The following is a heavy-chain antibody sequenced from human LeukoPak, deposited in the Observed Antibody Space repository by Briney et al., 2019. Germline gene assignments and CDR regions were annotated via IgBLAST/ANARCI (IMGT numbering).Heavy chain of an antibody. CDR1: GGSISSSSYY. CDR3: ARENYDYVWGSYRPTH. J-gene: IGHJ4*02. V-gene: IGHV4-39*02. Sequence: PSETLSLTCTVSGGSISSSSYYWGWIRQPPGKGLEWIGSIYYSGSTYYNPSLKSRVTISVGTSKNQFSLKLSSVTAADTAVYYCARENYDYVWGSYRPTHWGQGTLVTVSS. CDR2: IYYSGST. D-gene: IGHD3-16*02.